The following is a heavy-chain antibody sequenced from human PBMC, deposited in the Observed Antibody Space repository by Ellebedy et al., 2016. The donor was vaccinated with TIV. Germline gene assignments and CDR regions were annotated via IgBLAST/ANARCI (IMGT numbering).Heavy chain of an antibody. Sequence: PGGSLRLSCAASGFTFNSYAMSWVRQAPGKGLEWVSGIVGSGSKKYADSVKGRFTISRDDSKRTVDLQMNSLRAEDTAVYFCAKDRTSGDGYWVFDNWGQGTLVSVSS. CDR1: GFTFNSYA. J-gene: IGHJ4*02. V-gene: IGHV3-23*01. CDR2: IVGSGSK. CDR3: AKDRTSGDGYWVFDN. D-gene: IGHD5-18*01.